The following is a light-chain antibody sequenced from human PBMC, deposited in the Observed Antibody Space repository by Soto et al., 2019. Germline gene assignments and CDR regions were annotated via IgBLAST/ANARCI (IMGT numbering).Light chain of an antibody. CDR3: QQYGRLGT. CDR1: QSVGTN. CDR2: GAS. V-gene: IGKV3-20*01. Sequence: IVLKHSPATQSGSAGERAILSSRASQSVGTNLAWYQQRPGQAPRLLVYGASTRASGIPPRFSGSGSGTDFTLTIIRLEPEDFAVYYCQQYGRLGTFGQRSMV. J-gene: IGKJ1*01.